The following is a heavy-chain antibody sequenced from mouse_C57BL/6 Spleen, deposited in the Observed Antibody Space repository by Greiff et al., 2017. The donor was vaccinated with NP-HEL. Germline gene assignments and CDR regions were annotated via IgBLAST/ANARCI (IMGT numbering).Heavy chain of an antibody. CDR3: ARSVAGKGFDY. V-gene: IGHV1-64*01. J-gene: IGHJ2*01. Sequence: QVQLKESGAELVKPGASVKLSCKASGYTFTSYWMHWVKQRPGHGLEWIGMIHPNSGSTNYNEKFKSKATLTVDKSSSTAYLQLRSLTSEDSAVYYCARSVAGKGFDYWGQGTTLTVSS. CDR2: IHPNSGST. CDR1: GYTFTSYW. D-gene: IGHD1-1*02.